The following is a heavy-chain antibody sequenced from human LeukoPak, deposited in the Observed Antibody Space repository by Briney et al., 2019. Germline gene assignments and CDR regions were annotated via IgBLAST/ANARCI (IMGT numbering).Heavy chain of an antibody. CDR2: ISSSGSTI. V-gene: IGHV3-11*04. J-gene: IGHJ4*02. CDR1: GFTFSDYY. D-gene: IGHD6-19*01. CDR3: AKDQRKIAVAGTLDY. Sequence: GGSLRLSCAASGFTFSDYYMSWIRQAPGKGLEWVSYISSSGSTIYYADSVKGRFTISRDNSKNTLYLQMNSLRAENTAVYYCAKDQRKIAVAGTLDYWGQGTLVTVSS.